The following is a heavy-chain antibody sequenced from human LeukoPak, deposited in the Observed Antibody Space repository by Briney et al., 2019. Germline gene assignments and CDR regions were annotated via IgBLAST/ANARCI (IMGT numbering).Heavy chain of an antibody. Sequence: KTGGSLRLSCAASGFTFSSYSMNWVRQAPGKGLEWVSSISSSSSYIYYADSVKGRFTISRDNAKNSLYLQMNSLRAEDTAVYYCARDLTWWRLLRFGFDYWGQGTLVTVSS. D-gene: IGHD2-21*02. CDR1: GFTFSSYS. J-gene: IGHJ4*02. CDR2: ISSSSSYI. CDR3: ARDLTWWRLLRFGFDY. V-gene: IGHV3-21*01.